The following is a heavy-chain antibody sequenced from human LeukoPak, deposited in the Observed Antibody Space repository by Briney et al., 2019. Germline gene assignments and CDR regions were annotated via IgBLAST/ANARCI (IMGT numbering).Heavy chain of an antibody. CDR2: ISDNGGRT. CDR1: GFTFSSYG. J-gene: IGHJ4*02. D-gene: IGHD3-22*01. Sequence: GGSLRLSCAASGFTFSSYGMSWVRQAPGKGLEWVSAISDNGGRTFYADSVKGRFTISRDNSRNTLFLQMNSLRADDTAVYYCAKDSYDTSIWGQGTLVTVSS. CDR3: AKDSYDTSI. V-gene: IGHV3-23*01.